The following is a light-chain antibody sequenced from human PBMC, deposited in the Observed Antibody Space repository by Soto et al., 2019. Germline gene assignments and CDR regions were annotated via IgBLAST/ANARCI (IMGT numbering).Light chain of an antibody. CDR2: GNN. CDR3: QSYDTSLSGGSV. V-gene: IGLV1-40*01. Sequence: QSALTQSPSVSGAPGQRVSISCTGTSSNIGAGFDVHWYQQLPATAPKLLIYGNNNRPSGVPDRFSGSKSGTSASLAITGFQAEDEADYYCQSYDTSLSGGSVFGTGTKLTVL. CDR1: SSNIGAGFD. J-gene: IGLJ1*01.